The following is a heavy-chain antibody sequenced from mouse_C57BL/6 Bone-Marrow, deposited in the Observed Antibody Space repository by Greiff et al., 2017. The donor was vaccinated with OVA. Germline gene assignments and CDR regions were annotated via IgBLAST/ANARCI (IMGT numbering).Heavy chain of an antibody. CDR3: SYYSNYVRSYYAMDY. CDR1: GYTFTSYW. CDR2: IHPNSGST. V-gene: IGHV1-64*01. Sequence: VQLQHPGAELVKPGASVKLSCKASGYTFTSYWMHWVKQRPGQGLEWIGMIHPNSGSTNYNEKFKSKATLTVDKSSSTAYMQLSSLTSEDSAVYYCSYYSNYVRSYYAMDYWGQGTSVTVSS. D-gene: IGHD2-5*01. J-gene: IGHJ4*01.